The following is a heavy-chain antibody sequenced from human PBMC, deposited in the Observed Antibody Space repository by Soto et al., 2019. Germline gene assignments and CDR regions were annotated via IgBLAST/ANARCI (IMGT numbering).Heavy chain of an antibody. V-gene: IGHV1-18*01. CDR2: ISAYNGNT. D-gene: IGHD3-10*01. J-gene: IGHJ4*02. Sequence: GPVKVSCKASGDTFASFGFSWVRQAPGQGLEWLGWISAYNGNTHYAQKVRDRVTLTTDTSTNTAYMELRSLTSDDTAVYYCARDQESITDRILQYWGQGTRVTVSS. CDR3: ARDQESITDRILQY. CDR1: GDTFASFG.